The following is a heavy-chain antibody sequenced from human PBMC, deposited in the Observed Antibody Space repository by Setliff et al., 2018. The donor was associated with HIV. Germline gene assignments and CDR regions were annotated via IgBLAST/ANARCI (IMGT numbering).Heavy chain of an antibody. Sequence: SETLSLTCSVSGASISSSSYYWGWIRQPPGKGLEWIGSIYYSGSTYYNPSLKSRVTISVDTSKNQFSLKLSSVTAADTAVYYCASSGYSGYDSPGPLDYWGQGTLVTVSS. CDR3: ASSGYSGYDSPGPLDY. D-gene: IGHD5-12*01. V-gene: IGHV4-39*01. CDR1: GASISSSSYY. J-gene: IGHJ4*02. CDR2: IYYSGST.